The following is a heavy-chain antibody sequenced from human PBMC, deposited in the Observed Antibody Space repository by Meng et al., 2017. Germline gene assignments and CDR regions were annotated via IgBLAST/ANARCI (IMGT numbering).Heavy chain of an antibody. CDR1: GYTFTSYA. V-gene: IGHV1-3*01. D-gene: IGHD2-15*01. CDR3: ARDSCTGGICYRGSFDY. CDR2: LNAGNGDT. J-gene: IGHJ4*02. Sequence: QVPLVQSGAEVKEPGASVKVSCKASGYTFTSYAMHWVRQAPGQSLEWMGWLNAGNGDTKYSQKFQGRVTITRDPSASTAYMELSSLRSEDTAVYYCARDSCTGGICYRGSFDYWAQGTLVTVSS.